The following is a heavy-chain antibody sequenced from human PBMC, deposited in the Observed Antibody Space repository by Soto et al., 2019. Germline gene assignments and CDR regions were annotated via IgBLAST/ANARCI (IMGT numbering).Heavy chain of an antibody. D-gene: IGHD6-6*01. CDR1: GFTFSSYA. CDR2: ISGSGGST. CDR3: AKPPPSSSLPLRDY. V-gene: IGHV3-23*01. J-gene: IGHJ4*02. Sequence: XGSLRLSCAASGFTFSSYAMSWVRQAPGKGLEWVSAISGSGGSTYYADSVKGRFTISRDNSKNTLYLQMNSLRAEDTAVYYCAKPPPSSSLPLRDYWGQGTLVTVSS.